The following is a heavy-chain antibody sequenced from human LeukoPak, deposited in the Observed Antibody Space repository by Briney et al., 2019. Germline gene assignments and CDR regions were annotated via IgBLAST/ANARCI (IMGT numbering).Heavy chain of an antibody. CDR1: GGSISSGGYS. V-gene: IGHV4-30-2*02. CDR2: IYHSGST. Sequence: SQTLSLTCAVSGGSISSGGYSWSWIRQPPGKGLEWIGYIYHSGSTYYNPSLKSRVTISVDTSKNQFSLKLSSVTAADTAVYYCARLYGSGDGDYWGQGTLVTVSS. D-gene: IGHD3-10*01. CDR3: ARLYGSGDGDY. J-gene: IGHJ4*02.